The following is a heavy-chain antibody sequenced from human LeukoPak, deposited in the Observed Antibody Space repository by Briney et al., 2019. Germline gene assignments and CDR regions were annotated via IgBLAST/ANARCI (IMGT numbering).Heavy chain of an antibody. CDR1: GFTFSSYG. J-gene: IGHJ4*02. D-gene: IGHD3-22*01. CDR2: IWYDGSNK. Sequence: PGGSLRLSCAASGFTFSSYGMHWVRQAPGKGLEWVAVIWYDGSNKYYADSVKGRFTISRDNSKNTLYLQMNSLRAEDTAVYYCARDWSPYDSSGYPCLWGQRTLVTVSS. V-gene: IGHV3-33*01. CDR3: ARDWSPYDSSGYPCL.